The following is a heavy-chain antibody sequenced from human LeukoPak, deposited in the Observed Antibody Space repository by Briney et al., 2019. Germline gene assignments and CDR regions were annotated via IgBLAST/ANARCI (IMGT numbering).Heavy chain of an antibody. CDR2: ISNRGTP. Sequence: PPETLSLTCTVSGGSISRHYWSWIRQPPGKGLEWIGYISNRGTPTYNPSLKSRVTISGDTSKNHFSLKLSSVTAADTAVYYCARDLGSGEYDSWGQGTLVAVSS. V-gene: IGHV4-59*11. CDR1: GGSISRHY. D-gene: IGHD3-10*01. J-gene: IGHJ4*02. CDR3: ARDLGSGEYDS.